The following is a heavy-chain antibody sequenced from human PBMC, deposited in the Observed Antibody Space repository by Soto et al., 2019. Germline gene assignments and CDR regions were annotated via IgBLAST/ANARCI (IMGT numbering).Heavy chain of an antibody. CDR3: TRGLASGDY. J-gene: IGHJ4*02. V-gene: IGHV1-46*03. CDR1: GYIFTNFY. D-gene: IGHD6-6*01. CDR2: INPNGGST. Sequence: QVQLVQPGAEVKKPGASVKFSCKASGYIFTNFYIHWVRQAPGQGLEWIGIINPNGGSTNYAQNFKGRVTMTRDTSTSTVYMDLSSLRSEDTDVYYCTRGLASGDYWGQGTLITVSS.